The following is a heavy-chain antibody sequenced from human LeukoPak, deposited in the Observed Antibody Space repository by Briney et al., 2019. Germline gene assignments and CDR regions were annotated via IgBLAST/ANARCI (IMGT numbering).Heavy chain of an antibody. CDR1: GGSISSSSYY. Sequence: PSETLSLTCTVSGGSISSSSYYWGWIRQPPGKGLEWIGSIYYSGSTYYNPSLKSRVTISVDTSKNQFSLKLSSVTAADTAVYYCARRTDDYYDSSGYYPGWFDPWGQGTLVTVSS. CDR3: ARRTDDYYDSSGYYPGWFDP. D-gene: IGHD3-22*01. J-gene: IGHJ5*02. CDR2: IYYSGST. V-gene: IGHV4-39*01.